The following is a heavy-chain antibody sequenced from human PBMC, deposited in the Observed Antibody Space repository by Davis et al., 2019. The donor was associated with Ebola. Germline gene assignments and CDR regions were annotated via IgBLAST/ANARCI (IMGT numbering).Heavy chain of an antibody. J-gene: IGHJ5*01. V-gene: IGHV4-39*01. Sequence: MPSETLSLTCSVSGASISDNNFWGWVRQSPGKGLEWIVNINSRGDTYYNPSLRSRVTISVDTSKNQFSLKVESVSAADTAVYFCARNHNSGWFDSWGQGTLVTVSS. D-gene: IGHD1-14*01. CDR3: ARNHNSGWFDS. CDR2: INSRGDT. CDR1: GASISDNNF.